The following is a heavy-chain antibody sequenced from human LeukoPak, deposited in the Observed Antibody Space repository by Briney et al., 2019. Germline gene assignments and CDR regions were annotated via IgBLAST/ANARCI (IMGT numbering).Heavy chain of an antibody. CDR2: ISDSGGRT. J-gene: IGHJ4*02. Sequence: GGSLRLSWAASGXTFSIYALSWVRQAPGKGLGSVSVISDSGGRTYYTDSVRGRFTISRDNSKNTVYLLMNSLRADDTAVYYCARDGNPYCSGGNCFLDHWGQGTLVTVSS. CDR3: ARDGNPYCSGGNCFLDH. V-gene: IGHV3-23*01. D-gene: IGHD2-15*01. CDR1: GXTFSIYA.